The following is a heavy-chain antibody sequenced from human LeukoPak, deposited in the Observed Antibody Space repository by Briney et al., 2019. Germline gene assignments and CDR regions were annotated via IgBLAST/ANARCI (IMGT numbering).Heavy chain of an antibody. CDR1: GFTFSNAW. V-gene: IGHV3-15*01. J-gene: IGHJ4*02. D-gene: IGHD3-3*01. CDR2: VKSKTDGGTT. CDR3: TTQTDYDFWSGYYGDFDY. Sequence: GGSLRLSCAASGFTFSNAWMSWVRQAPGKGLEWVGRVKSKTDGGTTDYAAPVKGRFTISRDDSKNTLYLQMNSLKTEDTAVYYCTTQTDYDFWSGYYGDFDYWGQGTLVTVSS.